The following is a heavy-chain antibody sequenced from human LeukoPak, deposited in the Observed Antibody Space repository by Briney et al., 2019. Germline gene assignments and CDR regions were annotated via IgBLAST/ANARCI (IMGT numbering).Heavy chain of an antibody. CDR1: GFTFSSYA. CDR2: ISGSGGST. V-gene: IGHV3-23*01. Sequence: GGSLRLSCAASGFTFSSYAMSWVRQAPGKRLEWVSAISGSGGSTYYADSVKGRFTISRDNSKNTLYLQMNSLRAEDTAVYYCAIGRTTVTRFDYWGQGTLVTVSS. CDR3: AIGRTTVTRFDY. J-gene: IGHJ4*02. D-gene: IGHD4-17*01.